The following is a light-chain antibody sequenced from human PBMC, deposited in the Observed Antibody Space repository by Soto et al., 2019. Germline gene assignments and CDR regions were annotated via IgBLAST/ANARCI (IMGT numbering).Light chain of an antibody. Sequence: DIQMTQSPSAMSASVGDRVTITCRASQDIRNYLAWFQQKPGKVPKRLIYDVSGLQSGVPSRFSGSGSGTEFTLTISSLQPEDFATYFCLHHQTYPNTFGQGTKVDIK. V-gene: IGKV1-17*03. J-gene: IGKJ2*01. CDR2: DVS. CDR1: QDIRNY. CDR3: LHHQTYPNT.